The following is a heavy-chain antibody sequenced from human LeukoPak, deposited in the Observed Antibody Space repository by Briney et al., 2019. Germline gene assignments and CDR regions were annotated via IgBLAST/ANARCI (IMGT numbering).Heavy chain of an antibody. Sequence: SETPSLTCTVSGGSISSYYWSWIRQPPGKGLEWIGYIYYSGSTNYNPSLKSRVTISVDTSKNQFSLKLSSVTAADTAVYYCARLFGSSTVADYWGQGTLVTVSS. V-gene: IGHV4-59*08. J-gene: IGHJ4*02. CDR1: GGSISSYY. D-gene: IGHD1-14*01. CDR3: ARLFGSSTVADY. CDR2: IYYSGST.